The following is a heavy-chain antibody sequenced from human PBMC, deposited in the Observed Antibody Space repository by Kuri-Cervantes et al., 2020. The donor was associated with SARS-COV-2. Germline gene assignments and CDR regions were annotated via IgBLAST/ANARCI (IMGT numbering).Heavy chain of an antibody. V-gene: IGHV4-59*12. Sequence: GSLRLSCTDSGGSISSYYWSWIRQPPGKGLEWIGYIYYSGSTNYNPSLKSRVTISVDTSKNQFSLKLSSVTAADTAVYYCARAATVTTRGWFDPWGQGTLVTVSS. CDR2: IYYSGST. J-gene: IGHJ5*02. D-gene: IGHD4-11*01. CDR1: GGSISSYY. CDR3: ARAATVTTRGWFDP.